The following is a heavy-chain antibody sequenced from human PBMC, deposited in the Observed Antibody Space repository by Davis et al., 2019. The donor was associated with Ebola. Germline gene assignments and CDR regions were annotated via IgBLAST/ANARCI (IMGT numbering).Heavy chain of an antibody. CDR1: GYSFTSYW. CDR3: ARLQLGPYYYYYYMDV. Sequence: PGGSLRLSCKGSGYSFTSYWISWVRQMPGKGLEWMGRIDPSDSYTNYSPSFQGHVTISADKSISTAYLQWSSLKASDTAMYYCARLQLGPYYYYYYMDVWGKGTTVTVSS. V-gene: IGHV5-10-1*01. D-gene: IGHD2-2*01. CDR2: IDPSDSYT. J-gene: IGHJ6*03.